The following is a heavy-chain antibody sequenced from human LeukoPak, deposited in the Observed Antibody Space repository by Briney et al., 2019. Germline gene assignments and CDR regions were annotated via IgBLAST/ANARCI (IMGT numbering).Heavy chain of an antibody. J-gene: IGHJ4*02. CDR1: GGSFSGYY. V-gene: IGHV4-34*09. D-gene: IGHD3-16*01. Sequence: SETLSLTCAVYGGSFSGYYWSWIRQPPGKGLEWIGEINHSGSTNYNPSLKSRVTISVDTSKNQFSLKLSSVTAADTAVYYCARAGGEWATFDYWGQGTLVTVSS. CDR3: ARAGGEWATFDY. CDR2: INHSGST.